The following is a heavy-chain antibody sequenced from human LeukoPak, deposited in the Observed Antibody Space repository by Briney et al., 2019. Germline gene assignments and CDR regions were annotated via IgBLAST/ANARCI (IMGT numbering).Heavy chain of an antibody. CDR3: ARSAVVTDPEYFQH. CDR1: GGTFSSYA. Sequence: ASVKVSCKASGGTFSSYAISWVRQAPGQGLEWMGLINPRGTATRYAESFQGRLTLTRDLSTSTDYMELSSLRSEDTAVYYCARSAVVTDPEYFQHWGQGTLVTVSS. CDR2: INPRGTAT. D-gene: IGHD2-21*02. V-gene: IGHV1-46*01. J-gene: IGHJ1*01.